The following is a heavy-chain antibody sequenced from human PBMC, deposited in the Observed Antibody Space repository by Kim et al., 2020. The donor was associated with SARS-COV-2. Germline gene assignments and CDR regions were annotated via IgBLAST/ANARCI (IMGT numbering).Heavy chain of an antibody. D-gene: IGHD2-21*01. CDR1: GFTFFGHA. CDR2: IDGSDGTT. Sequence: GSRRLSCTTSGFTFFGHAMSWVRQAPGKGLEWVSSIDGSDGTTYYVDFVKGRFSISRDDSRNTLYLQMSALRANDTATYYCLKGGWGWIWDYWGQGTLVAVSS. J-gene: IGHJ4*02. CDR3: LKGGWGWIWDY. V-gene: IGHV3-23*01.